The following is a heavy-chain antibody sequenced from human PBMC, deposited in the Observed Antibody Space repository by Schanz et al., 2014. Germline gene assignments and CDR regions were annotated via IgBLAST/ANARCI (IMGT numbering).Heavy chain of an antibody. V-gene: IGHV1-18*04. CDR2: ISDYNADT. D-gene: IGHD6-13*01. CDR1: GYTFTSYG. Sequence: QVQLVQSGAEVKKPGASVKVSCKASGYTFTSYGISWVRQAPGQGPEWMGWISDYNADTKYEQKVQGRVTMTTDTSTSTAYMELRSLRSDDTAVYYCAGATYSSSWYGGSEYFQHWGQGTLVTVSS. CDR3: AGATYSSSWYGGSEYFQH. J-gene: IGHJ1*01.